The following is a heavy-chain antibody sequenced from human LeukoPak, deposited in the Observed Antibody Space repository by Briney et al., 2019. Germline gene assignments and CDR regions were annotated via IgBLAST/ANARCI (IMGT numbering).Heavy chain of an antibody. D-gene: IGHD6-13*01. CDR2: TYYRSKWYS. Sequence: SQTLSLTCALSGDSVSNNIAAWNWIRQSPLRGLEWLGSTYYRSKWYSDYAGSVKSRITIKPDTSKNQFSLQLNSVTPEDTAVYYCATKSPGIPPAGAFDIWGQGTMVTVSS. CDR3: ATKSPGIPPAGAFDI. J-gene: IGHJ3*02. V-gene: IGHV6-1*01. CDR1: GDSVSNNIAA.